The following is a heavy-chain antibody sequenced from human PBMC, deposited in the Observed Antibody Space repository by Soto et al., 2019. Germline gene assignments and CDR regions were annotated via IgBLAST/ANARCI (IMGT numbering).Heavy chain of an antibody. CDR1: GFTFSSYS. V-gene: IGHV3-21*01. Sequence: GGSLRLSCAASGFTFSSYSMNWVRQAPGKGLEWVSSISSSSSYIYYADSVKGRFTISRDNAKNSLYLQMNSLRAEDTAVYYCARGGFDYGDYMVSAAFDIWGQGTMVTVSS. CDR3: ARGGFDYGDYMVSAAFDI. J-gene: IGHJ3*02. D-gene: IGHD4-17*01. CDR2: ISSSSSYI.